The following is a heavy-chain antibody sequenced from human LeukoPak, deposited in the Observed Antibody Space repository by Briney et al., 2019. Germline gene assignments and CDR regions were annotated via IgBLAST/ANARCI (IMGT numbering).Heavy chain of an antibody. CDR3: ARGPTISETGYFDF. D-gene: IGHD1-1*01. J-gene: IGHJ4*03. V-gene: IGHV4-34*01. Sequence: SETLSLTCAVYGESFSAYYWSWIRQSPGKGLEWIAEINHRGDTNYNPSVKSRVTISIDTSKNQFSLKVRSLTAADTAVYYCARGPTISETGYFDFWGQGTLVTVSP. CDR1: GESFSAYY. CDR2: INHRGDT.